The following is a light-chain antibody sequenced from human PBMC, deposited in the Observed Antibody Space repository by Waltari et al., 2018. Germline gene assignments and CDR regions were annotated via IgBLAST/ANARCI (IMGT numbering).Light chain of an antibody. CDR3: QQSYGSPYT. V-gene: IGKV1-39*01. Sequence: DIQMTQSPSSLSASVGDRVSITCRASQNIARYLNWYQQKSGKAPNLLIYGTSTLQRGVPSRFSGSGSATDFTLTISSPQPEDFATYYCQQSYGSPYTFGQGTKLEIK. J-gene: IGKJ2*01. CDR2: GTS. CDR1: QNIARY.